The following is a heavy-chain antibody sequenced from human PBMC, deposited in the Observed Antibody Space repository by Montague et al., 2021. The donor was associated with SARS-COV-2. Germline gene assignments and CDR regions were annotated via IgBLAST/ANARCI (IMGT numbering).Heavy chain of an antibody. CDR1: GFTFDDYA. CDR2: ISWNSGSI. CDR3: AKDIGYSSGGMDV. D-gene: IGHD6-19*01. V-gene: IGHV3-9*01. J-gene: IGHJ6*02. Sequence: SLRLSCAASGFTFDDYAMHWVRQAPGKGLEWVSGISWNSGSIGYADSVKGRFTISRDNAKNSLYLQMNGLRAEDTALYYCAKDIGYSSGGMDVWGQGTTVTVSS.